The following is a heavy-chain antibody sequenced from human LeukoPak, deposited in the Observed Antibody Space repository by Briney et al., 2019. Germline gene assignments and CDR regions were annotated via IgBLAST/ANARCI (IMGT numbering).Heavy chain of an antibody. CDR3: AKYSSGWCFEY. D-gene: IGHD6-19*01. Sequence: GGSLRLSCAASRFTFSSYAMSWVRQAPGKGLEWVSGISASGGSTYYADSVKGRFTISRDNSKNTLYLQMNSLRAEDTAVYYCAKYSSGWCFEYWGQGTLVTVSS. J-gene: IGHJ4*02. CDR2: ISASGGST. V-gene: IGHV3-23*01. CDR1: RFTFSSYA.